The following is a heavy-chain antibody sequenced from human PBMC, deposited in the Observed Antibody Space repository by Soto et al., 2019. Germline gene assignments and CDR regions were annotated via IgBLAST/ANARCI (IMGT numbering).Heavy chain of an antibody. V-gene: IGHV3-23*01. J-gene: IGHJ6*02. CDR3: AKDRVDQYYDFWSGTVYYYGMDV. CDR2: ISGSGGST. Sequence: GGSLRLSCAASGFTFSSYAMSWVRQAPGKGLEWVSAISGSGGSTYYADSVKGRFTISRDNSKNTLYLQMNSLRAEDTAVYYCAKDRVDQYYDFWSGTVYYYGMDVWGQGTTVTVSS. CDR1: GFTFSSYA. D-gene: IGHD3-3*01.